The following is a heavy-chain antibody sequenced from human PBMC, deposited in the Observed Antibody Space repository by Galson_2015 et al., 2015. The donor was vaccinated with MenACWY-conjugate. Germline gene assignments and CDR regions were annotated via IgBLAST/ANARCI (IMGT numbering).Heavy chain of an antibody. CDR2: INSDGTTI. D-gene: IGHD6-19*01. Sequence: SLRLSCAPSGFTLSCYWMHWVRQAPGEGLMWVARINSDGTTINYADSVKGRFTISRDNAKNTLYLQMNSLRAEDTAVYYCARAGWYRFDYWGQGTLVTVSS. CDR3: ARAGWYRFDY. CDR1: GFTLSCYW. J-gene: IGHJ4*02. V-gene: IGHV3-74*01.